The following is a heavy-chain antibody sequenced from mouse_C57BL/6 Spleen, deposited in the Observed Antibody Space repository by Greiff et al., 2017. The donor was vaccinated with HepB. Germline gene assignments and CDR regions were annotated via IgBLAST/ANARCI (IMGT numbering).Heavy chain of an antibody. D-gene: IGHD2-4*01. CDR1: GFTFSDYG. V-gene: IGHV5-15*01. CDR3: ARHDDDYGGAY. CDR2: ISNLAYSI. J-gene: IGHJ3*01. Sequence: EVKLVESGGGLVQPGGSLKLSCAASGFTFSDYGMAWVRQAPRKGPEWVAFISNLAYSIYYADTVTGRFTISRENAKNTLYLEMSSLRSEDTAMYYCARHDDDYGGAYWGQGTLVTVSA.